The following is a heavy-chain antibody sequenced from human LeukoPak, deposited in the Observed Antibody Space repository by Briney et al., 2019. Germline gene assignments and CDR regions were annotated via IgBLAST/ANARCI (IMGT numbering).Heavy chain of an antibody. V-gene: IGHV3-30*04. CDR1: GCTFSSYA. Sequence: GGSLRLSCAASGCTFSSYAMHWVRQAPGKGLEWVAVISYDGSNKYYADSVKGRFTISRDNSKNTLYLQMNGLRAEDTAVYHCANRLGTPGSFDYWGQGTLVTVSS. D-gene: IGHD5-12*01. CDR3: ANRLGTPGSFDY. CDR2: ISYDGSNK. J-gene: IGHJ4*02.